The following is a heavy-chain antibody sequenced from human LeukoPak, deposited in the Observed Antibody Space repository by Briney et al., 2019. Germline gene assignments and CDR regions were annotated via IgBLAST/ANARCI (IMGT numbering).Heavy chain of an antibody. V-gene: IGHV4-34*01. CDR1: GGSFSGYY. D-gene: IGHD6-6*01. CDR3: ARKKSRIAARPYYFDY. Sequence: SETLSLTCAVYGGSFSGYYWSWIRQPPGKGLEWIGEINHSGSTNYNPPLKSRVTISVDTSKNQFSLELSSVTAADTAVYYCARKKSRIAARPYYFDYWGQGTLVTVSS. J-gene: IGHJ4*02. CDR2: INHSGST.